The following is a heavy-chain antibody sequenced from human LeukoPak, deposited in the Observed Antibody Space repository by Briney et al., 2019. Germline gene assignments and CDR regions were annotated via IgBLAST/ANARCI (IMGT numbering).Heavy chain of an antibody. CDR3: ARGYSSSWLGYFDY. CDR1: GFTFSSYG. Sequence: GGSLRLSCVASGFTFSSYGIHWVRQAPGKGLEWVAVVSSDGSIKYNADSVKGRFTISRDTSKNTVYLQMNSLGTEDTALYYCARGYSSSWLGYFDYWGQGTLVTVSS. J-gene: IGHJ4*02. D-gene: IGHD6-13*01. CDR2: VSSDGSIK. V-gene: IGHV3-30*03.